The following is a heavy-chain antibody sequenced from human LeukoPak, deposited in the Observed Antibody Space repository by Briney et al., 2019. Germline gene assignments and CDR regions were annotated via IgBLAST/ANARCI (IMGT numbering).Heavy chain of an antibody. J-gene: IGHJ5*02. D-gene: IGHD4-17*01. CDR1: GYTFTGYY. Sequence: ASVTVSCKASGYTFTGYYMHWVRQAPGQGLEWMGWINPNSGSTNYAQKFQGRVTMTRDTSISTAYMELSRLRSDDTAVYYCANGLHGDYNWFDPWGQGTLVTVSS. CDR2: INPNSGST. V-gene: IGHV1-2*02. CDR3: ANGLHGDYNWFDP.